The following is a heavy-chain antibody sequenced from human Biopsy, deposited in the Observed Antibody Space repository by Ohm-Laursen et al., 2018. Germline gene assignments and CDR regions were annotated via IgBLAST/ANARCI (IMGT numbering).Heavy chain of an antibody. V-gene: IGHV3-53*01. CDR3: ARGGIVSVHSYGRMGLFYFDS. CDR2: IYGDGRT. Sequence: SLRLSCVASGFSVNDNYMSWVRQAPGKGLEWVSFIYGDGRTFYADSVKDRFTLSRDTSNNLMFLQMDSLRADDTAVYYCARGGIVSVHSYGRMGLFYFDSWGQGILVTVAS. D-gene: IGHD5-18*01. J-gene: IGHJ4*02. CDR1: GFSVNDNY.